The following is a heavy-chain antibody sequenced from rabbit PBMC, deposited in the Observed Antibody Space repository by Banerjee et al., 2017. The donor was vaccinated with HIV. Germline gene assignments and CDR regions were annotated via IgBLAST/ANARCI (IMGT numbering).Heavy chain of an antibody. D-gene: IGHD2-1*01. CDR3: ARGGGGGYGLNL. Sequence: QEQLVESGGGLVQPEGSLTLTCKASGFDFSSSYYMCWVRQAPGKGLEWIACIYTGSSGSTHYASWAKGRFTISKTSSTTVTLQMTSLTAADTATYFCARGGGGGYGLNLWGQGTLVTVS. V-gene: IGHV1S45*01. J-gene: IGHJ3*01. CDR2: IYTGSSGST. CDR1: GFDFSSSYY.